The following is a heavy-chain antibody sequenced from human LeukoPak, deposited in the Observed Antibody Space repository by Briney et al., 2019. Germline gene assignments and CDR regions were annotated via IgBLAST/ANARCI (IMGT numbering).Heavy chain of an antibody. CDR3: ARGFDDYVWGSYSGAFDI. CDR1: GYTLTELS. Sequence: ASVKVSCKVSGYTLTELSMHWVRQAPGKGLECMGGFDPEDGETIYAQKFQGRVTMTEDTSTDTAYMELSSLRSEDTAVYYCARGFDDYVWGSYSGAFDIWGQGTMVTVSS. V-gene: IGHV1-24*01. CDR2: FDPEDGET. J-gene: IGHJ3*02. D-gene: IGHD3-16*01.